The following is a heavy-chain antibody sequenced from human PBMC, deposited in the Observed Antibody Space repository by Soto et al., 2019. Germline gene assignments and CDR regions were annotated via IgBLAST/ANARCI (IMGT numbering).Heavy chain of an antibody. Sequence: PGESLKISCKGSGYSFTSYWIGWVRQMPGKGLEWMGIIYPGDSDTRYSPSFQGQVTISADKSISTAYLQWSSLEASDTAMYYCTRDAPGIAATDAYYYGMDVWGQGTTVTVSS. J-gene: IGHJ6*02. CDR2: IYPGDSDT. CDR3: TRDAPGIAATDAYYYGMDV. D-gene: IGHD6-13*01. V-gene: IGHV5-51*01. CDR1: GYSFTSYW.